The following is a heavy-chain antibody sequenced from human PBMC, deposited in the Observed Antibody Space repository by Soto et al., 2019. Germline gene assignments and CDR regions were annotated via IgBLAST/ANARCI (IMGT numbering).Heavy chain of an antibody. V-gene: IGHV3-30*03. CDR3: ASDRRLYYSDAFDI. Sequence: QVQLVESGGGVVQPGRSLRLSCAASGFTFSIYGMHWVRHAPGKGLEWVAMISFDGSEKYYTDSVKGRFHISRDSSKNTMYLQMDSLSVEDTAVYYCASDRRLYYSDAFDIWGQGTTVTVSS. CDR1: GFTFSIYG. D-gene: IGHD1-26*01. CDR2: ISFDGSEK. J-gene: IGHJ3*02.